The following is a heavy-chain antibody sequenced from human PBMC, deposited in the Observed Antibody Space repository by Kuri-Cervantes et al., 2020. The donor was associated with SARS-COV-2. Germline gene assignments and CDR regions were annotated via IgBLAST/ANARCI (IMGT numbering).Heavy chain of an antibody. J-gene: IGHJ4*02. CDR2: IKQDGSEK. CDR3: TWGIGDGWGFDY. D-gene: IGHD3-16*01. CDR1: GFTFSSYW. V-gene: IGHV3-7*03. Sequence: GGSLRLSCAASGFTFSSYWMSWVRQAPGKGLEWVANIKQDGSEKYYVDSVKGRFTISRDDSKSIAYLQMNSLKTEDTAVYYCTWGIGDGWGFDYWGQGTLVTVSS.